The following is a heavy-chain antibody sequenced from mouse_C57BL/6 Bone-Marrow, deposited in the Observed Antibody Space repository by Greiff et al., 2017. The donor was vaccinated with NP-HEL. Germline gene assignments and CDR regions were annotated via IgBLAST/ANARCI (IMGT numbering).Heavy chain of an antibody. CDR2: IDPSDSYT. Sequence: VKLQQPGAELVRPGTSVKLSCKASGYTFTSYWMHWVKQRPGQGLEWIGVIDPSDSYTNYIQKFKGKATLTVDTSSSTAYMQLSSLTSEDSAVYYCTRGYYGPLFAYWGQGTLVTVSA. CDR3: TRGYYGPLFAY. V-gene: IGHV1-59*01. D-gene: IGHD1-1*01. CDR1: GYTFTSYW. J-gene: IGHJ3*01.